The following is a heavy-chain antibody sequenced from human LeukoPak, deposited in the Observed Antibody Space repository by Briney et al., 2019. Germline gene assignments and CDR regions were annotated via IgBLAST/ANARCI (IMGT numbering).Heavy chain of an antibody. CDR1: GCSISSSRYY. CDR3: ARHGGYRVSTNLDY. J-gene: IGHJ4*02. Sequence: PSETLSLTCTVSGCSISSSRYYWVWIRQPPGKGLEWIGSIPYSGSSYYNPSLKSRLTISVDTSKSQFSLKLNSVTAADTAVYYCARHGGYRVSTNLDYWGQGILVTVSS. CDR2: IPYSGSS. V-gene: IGHV4-39*01. D-gene: IGHD5-12*01.